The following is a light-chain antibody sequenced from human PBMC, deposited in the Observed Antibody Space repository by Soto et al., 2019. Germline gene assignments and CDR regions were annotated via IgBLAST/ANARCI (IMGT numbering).Light chain of an antibody. J-gene: IGLJ1*01. CDR2: DVT. CDR3: SCYAATNNFLV. CDR1: SSDVGGYNH. Sequence: QSVLTQPPSASGSPGQSVTISCTGTSSDVGGYNHVSWYQHHPGKAPKLMIYDVTNRPSGVPDRFSGSKSGNTASLTVSGLQADEDDDYYCSCYAATNNFLVFGAGTKVTVL. V-gene: IGLV2-8*01.